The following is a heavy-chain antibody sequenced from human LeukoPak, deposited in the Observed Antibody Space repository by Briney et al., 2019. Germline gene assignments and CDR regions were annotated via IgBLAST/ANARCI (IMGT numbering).Heavy chain of an antibody. D-gene: IGHD6-19*01. J-gene: IGHJ4*02. CDR2: ITTGGSSI. V-gene: IGHV3-48*04. CDR3: ARVRYDSGWYDY. CDR1: GFTFSAYA. Sequence: GGSLRLSCTASGFTFSAYAMTWVRQAAGKGLECVSHITTGGSSIFYADSVKGRFTISRDNAKNSLYLQMNSLRAEDSAVYYCARVRYDSGWYDYWGQGALVTVSS.